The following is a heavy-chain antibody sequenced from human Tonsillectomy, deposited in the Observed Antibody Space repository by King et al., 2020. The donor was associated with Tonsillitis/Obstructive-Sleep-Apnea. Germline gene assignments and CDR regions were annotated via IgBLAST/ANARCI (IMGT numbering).Heavy chain of an antibody. D-gene: IGHD2-15*01. CDR3: ARDCVGGSCQFDY. V-gene: IGHV1-2*04. Sequence: VQLVQSGAEVKKPGASVKVSCKAAGYTFTGYYMHWVRQAPGQGLEWMGWINPNSGGTNYARKLQGWVTMTRDTYISTAYMELSRLRSDDTAVYYCARDCVGGSCQFDYWGQGTLVTVSS. CDR2: INPNSGGT. J-gene: IGHJ4*02. CDR1: GYTFTGYY.